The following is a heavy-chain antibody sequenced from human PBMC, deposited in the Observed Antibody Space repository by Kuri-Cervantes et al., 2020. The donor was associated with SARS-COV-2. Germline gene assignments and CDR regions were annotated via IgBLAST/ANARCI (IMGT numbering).Heavy chain of an antibody. CDR2: IYHSGST. J-gene: IGHJ6*03. V-gene: IGHV4-38-2*01. Sequence: GSLRLSCAVSGYSISSGYYWGWIRQPPGKGLEWIGSIYHSGSTHYNPSLKSRVTISVDTSKNQFSLKLSSVTAADTAVYYCARQLRLYSMDVWGKGTTVTVSS. D-gene: IGHD5-12*01. CDR1: GYSISSGYY. CDR3: ARQLRLYSMDV.